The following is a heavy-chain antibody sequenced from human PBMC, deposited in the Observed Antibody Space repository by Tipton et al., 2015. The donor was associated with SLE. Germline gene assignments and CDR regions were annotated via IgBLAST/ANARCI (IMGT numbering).Heavy chain of an antibody. D-gene: IGHD3-3*01. CDR1: GGSFSGYY. Sequence: TLSLTCAVYGGSFSGYYWSWIRQPPGKGLEWIGEINHSGSTNYNPSLKSRVTISVDTSKNQFSLKLSSVTAADTAVYYCARVRVTIFGVVIMGSYAFDIWGQGTMVTVSS. V-gene: IGHV4-34*01. CDR3: ARVRVTIFGVVIMGSYAFDI. CDR2: INHSGST. J-gene: IGHJ3*02.